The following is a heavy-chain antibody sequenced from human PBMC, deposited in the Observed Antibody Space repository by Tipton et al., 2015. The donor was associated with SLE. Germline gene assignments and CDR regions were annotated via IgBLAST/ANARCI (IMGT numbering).Heavy chain of an antibody. J-gene: IGHJ4*02. D-gene: IGHD6-13*01. Sequence: TLSLTCAVYGGSFSGYYWSWIRQPPGKGLEWIGEINHSGSTNYNPSLKSRVTISVDTSKNQFSLKLSSVTAADTAVYYCARDRAAAREWGQGTLVTVSS. CDR2: INHSGST. V-gene: IGHV4-34*01. CDR1: GGSFSGYY. CDR3: ARDRAAARE.